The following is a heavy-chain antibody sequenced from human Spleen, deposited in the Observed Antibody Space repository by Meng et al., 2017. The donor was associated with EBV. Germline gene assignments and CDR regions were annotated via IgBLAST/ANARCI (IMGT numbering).Heavy chain of an antibody. V-gene: IGHV4-4*03. Sequence: QVQAQESGPGSVRPPGTSSLTFAFSGGSISSSNWWSWVRQPPGKGLEWIGEIYHSGSTNYNPSLNSRVTISVDKSKNQFSLKLSSVTAADTAVYYCARDLRGVRGVNRPFDYWGQGTLVTISS. J-gene: IGHJ4*02. D-gene: IGHD3-10*01. CDR2: IYHSGST. CDR3: ARDLRGVRGVNRPFDY. CDR1: GGSISSSNW.